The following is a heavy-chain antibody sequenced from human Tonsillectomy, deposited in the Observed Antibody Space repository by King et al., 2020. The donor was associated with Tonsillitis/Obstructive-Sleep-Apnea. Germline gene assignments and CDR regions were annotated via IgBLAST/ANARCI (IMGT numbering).Heavy chain of an antibody. J-gene: IGHJ3*02. V-gene: IGHV5-51*01. Sequence: QLVQSGAEVKKPGESLKISCKGSGYTFKNYWIGWVRQMPGKGLEWMGIIYPGDSDTRYSPSFQGQVTISADKSISTAYLQWSSLKASDTAMYYCTRQAGIVATIYAFXIWXQGTMVTVSS. CDR2: IYPGDSDT. CDR1: GYTFKNYW. CDR3: TRQAGIVATIYAFXI. D-gene: IGHD5-12*01.